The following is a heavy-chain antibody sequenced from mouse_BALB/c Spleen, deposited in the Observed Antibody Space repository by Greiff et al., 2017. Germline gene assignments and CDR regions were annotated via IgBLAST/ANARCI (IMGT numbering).Heavy chain of an antibody. V-gene: IGHV1-9*01. D-gene: IGHD1-1*01. J-gene: IGHJ4*01. Sequence: QVQLQQSGAELMKPGASVKISCKATGYTFSSYWIEWVKQRPGHGLEWIGEILPGSGSTNYNEKFKGKATFTAHTSSNTAYMQLSSLTSEDSAVYYCARSVTVVGAMDYWGQGTSVTVSS. CDR3: ARSVTVVGAMDY. CDR2: ILPGSGST. CDR1: GYTFSSYW.